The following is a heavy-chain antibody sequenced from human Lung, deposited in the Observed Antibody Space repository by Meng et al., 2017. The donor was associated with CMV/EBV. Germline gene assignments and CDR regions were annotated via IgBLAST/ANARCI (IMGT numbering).Heavy chain of an antibody. D-gene: IGHD3-10*01. CDR1: GSTSSSYD. Sequence: GGSLRLXXAASGSTSSSYDMHWVRQVTGKGLEWVSGVGTEDDAYYRDSVKGRFTISRENGMNSMYLQMDSLTVGDTAIYYCARGSGVNMFRGAIGSFDSWGLRXLVTVSS. CDR3: ARGSGVNMFRGAIGSFDS. V-gene: IGHV3-13*01. J-gene: IGHJ4*02. CDR2: VGTEDDA.